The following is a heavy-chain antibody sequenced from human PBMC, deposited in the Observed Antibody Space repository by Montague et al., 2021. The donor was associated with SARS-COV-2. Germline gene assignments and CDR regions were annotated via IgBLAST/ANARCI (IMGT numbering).Heavy chain of an antibody. CDR3: ARGARQSYGFRLGSFDS. Sequence: SETLSLTCAVYGGSFSGYYWNWIRQPPGKGLGWIGEINHSGSTNYNPSLKSRVTMSVDTSKNQFSLKLSSVTAADTAVYYCARGARQSYGFRLGSFDSWGQGTLVTVSS. J-gene: IGHJ4*02. D-gene: IGHD3-16*02. V-gene: IGHV4-34*01. CDR2: INHSGST. CDR1: GGSFSGYY.